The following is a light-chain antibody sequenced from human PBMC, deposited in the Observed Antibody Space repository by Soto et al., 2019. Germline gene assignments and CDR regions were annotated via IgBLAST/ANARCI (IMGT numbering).Light chain of an antibody. V-gene: IGLV1-51*01. CDR1: SSNIGNNY. CDR3: ATWDGRLPGEV. Sequence: QSVLTQSPSVSAAPGQPVTISCSGSSSNIGNNYVSWYQQLPGTAPKLLIYDNNKRPSGIPDRFSGSKSGTSGTLDITGLQTGDEADYYCATWDGRLPGEVFGGGTKLTVL. J-gene: IGLJ2*01. CDR2: DNN.